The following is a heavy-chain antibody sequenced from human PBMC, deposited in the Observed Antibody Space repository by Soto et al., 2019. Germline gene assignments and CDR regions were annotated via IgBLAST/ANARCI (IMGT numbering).Heavy chain of an antibody. V-gene: IGHV1-3*01. J-gene: IGHJ4*01. Sequence: KFQGRVTITRDTSASTAYMELSSLRSEDTTVYYCARDLGGWTDYWGHGTLVTVSS. D-gene: IGHD6-19*01. CDR3: ARDLGGWTDY.